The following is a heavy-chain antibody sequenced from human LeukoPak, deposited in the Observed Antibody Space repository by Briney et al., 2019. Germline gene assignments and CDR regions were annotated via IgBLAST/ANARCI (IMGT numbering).Heavy chain of an antibody. CDR1: GYTFTSYG. CDR2: ISAYNGNT. V-gene: IGHV1-18*01. Sequence: GASVKVSCKASGYTFTSYGISWVRQAPGQGLEWMGWISAYNGNTNYAQKLQGRVTVTTDTSTSTAYLELRSLRSDDTAVYYCARVGFYDSSGYYYGDYYYYGMDVWGQGTTVTVSS. J-gene: IGHJ6*02. D-gene: IGHD3-22*01. CDR3: ARVGFYDSSGYYYGDYYYYGMDV.